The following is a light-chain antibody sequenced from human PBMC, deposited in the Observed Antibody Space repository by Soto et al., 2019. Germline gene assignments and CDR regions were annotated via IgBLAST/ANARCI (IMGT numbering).Light chain of an antibody. CDR3: QQYGSSPGIT. J-gene: IGKJ5*01. V-gene: IGKV3-20*01. CDR2: GAS. Sequence: EIVLTQSPGTLSLSPGERATLSCRASQSVSSSYLAWYQQKPGQAPRLLIYGASSRATGIPDRFSGSGSGTDFTLTISRLEPEDLAVYYGQQYGSSPGITLGQGTRLEIK. CDR1: QSVSSSY.